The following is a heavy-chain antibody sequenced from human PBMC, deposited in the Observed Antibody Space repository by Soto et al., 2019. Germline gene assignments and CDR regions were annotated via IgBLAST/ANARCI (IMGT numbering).Heavy chain of an antibody. CDR3: VTGINDLARFDT. D-gene: IGHD1-1*01. J-gene: IGHJ5*02. CDR1: GYSFAAFY. CDR2: INPSGSKT. V-gene: IGHV1-46*01. Sequence: QVQLVQSGAEVKKPGASVKVSCKASGYSFAAFYMHWVRQAPGQGLEWLGIINPSGSKTSYAPKSXGXXTITRATTTGKDFMEQRSRTADETAVYDSVTGINDLARFDTRGKGTLVT.